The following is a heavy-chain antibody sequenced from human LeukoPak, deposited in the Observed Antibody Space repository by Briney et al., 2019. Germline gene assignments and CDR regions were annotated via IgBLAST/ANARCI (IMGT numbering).Heavy chain of an antibody. Sequence: PGGSLRLSCAASGFPFSSYGMHWVRQAPGKGLEWVALIWYDGSNLYYADSVKGRFTISKDSSKNTLYLHMNSLRAEDTAVYYCARDKNYYGSGNPSLDAFDIWGQGTMVTVSS. CDR3: ARDKNYYGSGNPSLDAFDI. CDR1: GFPFSSYG. J-gene: IGHJ3*02. V-gene: IGHV3-33*01. D-gene: IGHD3-10*01. CDR2: IWYDGSNL.